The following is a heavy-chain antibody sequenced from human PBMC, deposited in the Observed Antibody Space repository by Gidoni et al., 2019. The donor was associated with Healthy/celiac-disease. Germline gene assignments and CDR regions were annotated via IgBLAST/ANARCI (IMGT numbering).Heavy chain of an antibody. Sequence: QVQLQESGPGLVKPSETLSLTCTVSGGSISSYYWSWIRQPPGKGLEWIGYIYYSGSTNYNPSLKSRVTISVDTSKNQFSLKLSSVTAADTAVYYCARDRLGGYWGQGTLVTVSS. D-gene: IGHD2-15*01. V-gene: IGHV4-59*01. J-gene: IGHJ4*02. CDR1: GGSISSYY. CDR3: ARDRLGGY. CDR2: IYYSGST.